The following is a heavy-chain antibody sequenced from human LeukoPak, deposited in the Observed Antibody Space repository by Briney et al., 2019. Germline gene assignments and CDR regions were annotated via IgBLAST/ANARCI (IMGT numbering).Heavy chain of an antibody. J-gene: IGHJ4*02. CDR2: IYYSGST. Sequence: PSETLSLTCTVSGGSISGTTYYWSWIRQPPGKGLEWIGYIYYSGSTNYNPSLKSRVTISVDTSKNQFSLKLSSVTAADTAVYYCARDRIGSSWDFDYWGQGTLVTVSS. D-gene: IGHD6-13*01. CDR1: GGSISGTTYY. V-gene: IGHV4-61*01. CDR3: ARDRIGSSWDFDY.